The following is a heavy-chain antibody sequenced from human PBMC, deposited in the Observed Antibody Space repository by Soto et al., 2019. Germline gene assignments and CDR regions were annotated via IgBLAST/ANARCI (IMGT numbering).Heavy chain of an antibody. J-gene: IGHJ4*02. CDR3: ARGVTRVRGVTHTPYFDY. V-gene: IGHV4-31*03. D-gene: IGHD3-10*01. Sequence: QVQLQESGPGLVKPSQTLSLTCTVSGGSISSGGYYWSWIRQHPGKGLEWIGYIYYSGSTYYNPRLKSRVTISVDTSKNQYSLKLSSVTAAGTAVYYGARGVTRVRGVTHTPYFDYWGQGTLVTVSS. CDR1: GGSISSGGYY. CDR2: IYYSGST.